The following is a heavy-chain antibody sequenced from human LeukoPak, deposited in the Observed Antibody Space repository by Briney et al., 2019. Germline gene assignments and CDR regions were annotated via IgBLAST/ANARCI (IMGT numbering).Heavy chain of an antibody. Sequence: PSETLSLTCAVYGGSFSGYYWSWIRQPPGKGLEWIGEINHSGSTNYNPSLKSRVTISVDTSKNQFSLKLSSVTAADTAVYYCASGYYDSSGYYLGFDYWGQGTLVTVSS. D-gene: IGHD3-22*01. CDR1: GGSFSGYY. J-gene: IGHJ4*02. CDR3: ASGYYDSSGYYLGFDY. V-gene: IGHV4-34*01. CDR2: INHSGST.